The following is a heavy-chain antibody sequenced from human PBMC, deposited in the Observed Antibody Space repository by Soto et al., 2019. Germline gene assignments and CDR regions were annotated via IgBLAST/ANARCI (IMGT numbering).Heavy chain of an antibody. J-gene: IGHJ6*02. Sequence: ASVKVSCKASGYTFTSYDINWVRQATGQGLEWMGWMNPNSGNTGYAQKFQGRVTMTRNTSISTAYMELSSLRSEDTAVYYCASMQQLGSWYYYYYGMDVWGQGTTVTVSS. V-gene: IGHV1-8*01. CDR1: GYTFTSYD. D-gene: IGHD6-13*01. CDR2: MNPNSGNT. CDR3: ASMQQLGSWYYYYYGMDV.